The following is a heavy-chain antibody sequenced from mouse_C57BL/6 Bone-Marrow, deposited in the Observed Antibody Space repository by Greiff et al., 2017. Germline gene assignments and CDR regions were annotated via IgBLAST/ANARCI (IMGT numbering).Heavy chain of an antibody. Sequence: DVMLVESGGGLVQPGGSLSLSCAASGFTFTDYYMSWVRQPPGKALEWLGFIRNKANGYTTEYSASVKGRFTISRDNSQSILYLQMNALRAEDSATYYCARHYSNYPYYFDYWGQGTTLTVSS. CDR3: ARHYSNYPYYFDY. CDR2: IRNKANGYTT. D-gene: IGHD2-5*01. J-gene: IGHJ2*01. CDR1: GFTFTDYY. V-gene: IGHV7-3*01.